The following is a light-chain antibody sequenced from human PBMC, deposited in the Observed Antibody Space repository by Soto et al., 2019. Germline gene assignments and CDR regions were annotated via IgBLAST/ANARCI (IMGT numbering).Light chain of an antibody. CDR3: QHCDSLPIT. Sequence: IQNNQSASSLSVSVGDSVSITCQASQDITNYQNWYQQKPRKAPKLLIYDASPLETGVPSRFSARGSGTDFAFTISSLQPEDIGTKYCQHCDSLPITFGQGTRLETK. J-gene: IGKJ5*01. CDR2: DAS. CDR1: QDITNY. V-gene: IGKV1-33*01.